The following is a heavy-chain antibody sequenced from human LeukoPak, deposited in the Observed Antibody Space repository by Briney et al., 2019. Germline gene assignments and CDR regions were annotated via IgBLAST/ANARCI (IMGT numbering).Heavy chain of an antibody. CDR1: GFTFSSNW. Sequence: GGSLRLSCAASGFTFSSNWMHWVRHAPGKGLVWVSRINEDGSTTNYADSVKGRFTISRDNSKNTLYLQMNSLRAEDTAVYYCAREVWDSGDYWGQGTLVTVSS. V-gene: IGHV3-74*01. CDR3: AREVWDSGDY. D-gene: IGHD1-26*01. J-gene: IGHJ4*02. CDR2: INEDGSTT.